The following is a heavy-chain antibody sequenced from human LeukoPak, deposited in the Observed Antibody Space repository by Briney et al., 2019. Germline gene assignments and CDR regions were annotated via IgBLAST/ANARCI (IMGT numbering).Heavy chain of an antibody. CDR1: GFTFNTYT. CDR3: ARVYDCGGDCYSFDY. J-gene: IGHJ4*02. CDR2: ISSSSSYI. V-gene: IGHV3-21*01. D-gene: IGHD2-21*02. Sequence: GGSLRLSCAASGFTFNTYTMHWVRQAPGKGLEWVSSISSSSSYIYYADSVKGRFTISRDNAKNSLYLQMNSLRAEDTAVYYCARVYDCGGDCYSFDYWGQGTLVTVSS.